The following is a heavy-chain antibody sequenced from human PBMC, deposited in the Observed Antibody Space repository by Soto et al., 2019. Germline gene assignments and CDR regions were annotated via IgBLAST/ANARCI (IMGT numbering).Heavy chain of an antibody. Sequence: ASETLSLTCAVSGGSISSSNWWSWVRQPPGKGLEWIGEIYHSGSTNYNPSLKSRVTISVDKSKNQFSLKLSSVTAADTAVYYCATQYYYGSGSYGMDVWGQGTTVTVSS. CDR3: ATQYYYGSGSYGMDV. CDR2: IYHSGST. J-gene: IGHJ6*02. V-gene: IGHV4-4*02. CDR1: GGSISSSNW. D-gene: IGHD3-10*01.